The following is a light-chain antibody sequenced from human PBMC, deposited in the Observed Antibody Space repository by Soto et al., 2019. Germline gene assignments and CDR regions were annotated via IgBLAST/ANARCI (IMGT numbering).Light chain of an antibody. CDR1: QSVSNNY. Sequence: EIVLTQSPGTLSLSPGERASLCCRASQSVSNNYVAWYQQKPGQTPRLLIYGASSRATGVPDRFSGSGSGTDFTLTISRLEPEDFAVYYCQQYGSSALTFGGGTKVDIK. CDR2: GAS. V-gene: IGKV3-20*01. CDR3: QQYGSSALT. J-gene: IGKJ4*01.